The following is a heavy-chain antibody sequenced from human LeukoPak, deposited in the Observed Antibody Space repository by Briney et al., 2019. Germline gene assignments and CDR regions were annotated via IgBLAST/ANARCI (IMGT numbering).Heavy chain of an antibody. V-gene: IGHV1-2*02. Sequence: ASVKVSCKASGYTFTGYYMHWVRQAPGQGLEWTGWINPNSGGTNYAQKFQGRVTMTRDTSISTAYMELSRLRSDDTAVYYCARVRYSSGCFDYWGQGTLVTVSS. CDR3: ARVRYSSGCFDY. D-gene: IGHD6-19*01. CDR1: GYTFTGYY. CDR2: INPNSGGT. J-gene: IGHJ4*02.